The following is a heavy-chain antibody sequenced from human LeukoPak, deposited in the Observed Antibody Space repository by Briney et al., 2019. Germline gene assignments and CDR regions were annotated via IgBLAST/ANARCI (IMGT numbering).Heavy chain of an antibody. J-gene: IGHJ4*02. CDR2: IWYDGSNK. CDR3: ARSPDSSLDY. CDR1: GFNFSSYV. Sequence: GGSLRLSCAASGFNFSSYVMHWVRQAPGKGLEWVAVIWYDGSNKYYADSVKGRFTISRDNSKNTLYLQMNSLRAEDTAVYYCARSPDSSLDYWGQGTLVTVSS. V-gene: IGHV3-33*08. D-gene: IGHD3-22*01.